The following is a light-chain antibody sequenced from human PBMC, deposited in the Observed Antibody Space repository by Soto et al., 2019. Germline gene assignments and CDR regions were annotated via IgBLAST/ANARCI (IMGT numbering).Light chain of an antibody. CDR3: QQYGSSPWT. J-gene: IGKJ1*01. CDR1: QSASSSY. CDR2: GAS. V-gene: IGKV3-20*01. Sequence: VLTQSPGTLSFSPGERATLSFRASQSASSSYLAWYQQRPGQAPRLLIYGASSRATGIPDRFSGSGSGTDFTLTISRLEPEDFAVYYCQQYGSSPWTFGQGTKVDI.